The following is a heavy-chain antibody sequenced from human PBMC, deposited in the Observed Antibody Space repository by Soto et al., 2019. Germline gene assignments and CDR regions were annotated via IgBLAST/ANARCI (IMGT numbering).Heavy chain of an antibody. D-gene: IGHD3-3*01. V-gene: IGHV1-69*13. CDR2: IIPIFGTA. Sequence: ASVKVSCKASGGTFSSYAISWVRQAPGQGLEWMGGIIPIFGTANYAQKFQGRVTITADESTSTAYMELSSLRSEDTAVYYCANTMYYDFWSGYFPSYYYGMDVWGQGTTVTSP. CDR1: GGTFSSYA. J-gene: IGHJ6*02. CDR3: ANTMYYDFWSGYFPSYYYGMDV.